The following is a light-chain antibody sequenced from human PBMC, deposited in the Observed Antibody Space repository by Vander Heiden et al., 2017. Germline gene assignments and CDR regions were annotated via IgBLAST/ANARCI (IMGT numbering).Light chain of an antibody. Sequence: SYELTQPPSVSVSPGQTASITCSGDNLWDKYACWYQQKPGQSPVLVIYQDSKRPSGIPERFSGSNSGTTATLTISGTQAVDEADYYCQAWDSSTRVVFGGGTKLTVL. J-gene: IGLJ2*01. CDR1: NLWDKY. CDR2: QDS. V-gene: IGLV3-1*01. CDR3: QAWDSSTRVV.